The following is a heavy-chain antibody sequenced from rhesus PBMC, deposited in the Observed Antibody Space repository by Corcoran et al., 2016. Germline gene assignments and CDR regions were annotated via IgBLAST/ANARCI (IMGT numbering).Heavy chain of an antibody. CDR2: ITYSGST. V-gene: IGHV4-122*02. CDR3: ARERLVPDY. J-gene: IGHJ4*01. D-gene: IGHD6-31*01. CDR1: GYSISSGYY. Sequence: QVQLQESGPGLVKPSETLSLTCAVSGYSISSGYYWSLIRQPPGKGLEWIGYITYSGSTSYNPSLKSRVTISRDTSKNQFSLKLSSVTAADTAVYYCARERLVPDYWGQGVLVTVSS.